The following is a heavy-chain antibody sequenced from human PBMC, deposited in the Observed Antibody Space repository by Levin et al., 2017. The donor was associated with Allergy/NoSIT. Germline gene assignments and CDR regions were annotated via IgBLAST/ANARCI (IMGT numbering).Heavy chain of an antibody. J-gene: IGHJ4*02. CDR3: AKAYSSSWPYYFDY. D-gene: IGHD6-13*01. V-gene: IGHV3-23*01. Sequence: GGSLRLSCAASGFTFSSYAMSWVRQAPGKGLEWVSGISGSGGSTHYADSVKGRFTISRDNSKNTLYLQMNSLRAEDPAIEYCAKAYSSSWPYYFDYWGQGTLVTVSS. CDR1: GFTFSSYA. CDR2: ISGSGGST.